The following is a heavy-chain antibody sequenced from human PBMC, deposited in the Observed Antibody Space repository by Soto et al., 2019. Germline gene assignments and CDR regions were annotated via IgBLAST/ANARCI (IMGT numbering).Heavy chain of an antibody. CDR3: ARVWFGDTPGGYYYYYMDV. J-gene: IGHJ6*03. D-gene: IGHD3-10*01. Sequence: GGSLRLSCAAFGFTVSSNYMSWVRQAPGKGLEWVSVIYSGGSTYYADSVKGRFTISRHNSKNTLYLQMNSLRAEDTAVYYCARVWFGDTPGGYYYYYMDVWGKGTTVTVSS. CDR1: GFTVSSNY. CDR2: IYSGGST. V-gene: IGHV3-53*04.